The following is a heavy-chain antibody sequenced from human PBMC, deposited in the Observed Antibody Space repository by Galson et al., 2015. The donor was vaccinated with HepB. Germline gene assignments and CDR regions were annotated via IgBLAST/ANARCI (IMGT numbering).Heavy chain of an antibody. D-gene: IGHD2-2*01. CDR3: ARIFLEVPAAIGAFDI. CDR1: GYSFTSYW. J-gene: IGHJ3*02. Sequence: QSGAEVKKPGESLKISCKGSGYSFTSYWIGWVRQMPGKGLEWMGIIYPGDSDTRYSPSFQGQVTISADKSISTAYLQWSSLKASDTAMYYCARIFLEVPAAIGAFDIWGQGTMVTVSS. V-gene: IGHV5-51*01. CDR2: IYPGDSDT.